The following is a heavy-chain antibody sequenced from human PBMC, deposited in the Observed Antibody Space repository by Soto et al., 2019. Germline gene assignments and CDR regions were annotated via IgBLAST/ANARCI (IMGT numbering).Heavy chain of an antibody. J-gene: IGHJ6*02. CDR2: IGTAGDT. Sequence: GGSLRLSCAASGFTFSSYDMHWVRQATGKGLEWVSAIGTAGDTYYPGSVKGRFTISRENAKNSLYLQMNSLRAEDTAVYYCARDLNYYGSGSYLDYYYYGMDVWGQGTTVTVSS. D-gene: IGHD3-10*01. CDR3: ARDLNYYGSGSYLDYYYYGMDV. V-gene: IGHV3-13*01. CDR1: GFTFSSYD.